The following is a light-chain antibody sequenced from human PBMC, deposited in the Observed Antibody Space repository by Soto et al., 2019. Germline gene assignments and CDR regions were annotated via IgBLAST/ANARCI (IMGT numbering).Light chain of an antibody. V-gene: IGKV3-15*01. Sequence: DIILTQSPAIVSVSPGERATLSCRASRSVSTNLAWYQHKHGQAPRLLIYGASTRVTNIPARFSGSGSGTDFTLTIHYLKSEDFGVSYCQQYDKSLPPVTFGGGTKVEI. J-gene: IGKJ4*01. CDR3: QQYDKSLPPVT. CDR2: GAS. CDR1: RSVSTN.